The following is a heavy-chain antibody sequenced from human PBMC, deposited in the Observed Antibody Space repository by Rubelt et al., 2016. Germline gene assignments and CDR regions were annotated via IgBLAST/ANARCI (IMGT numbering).Heavy chain of an antibody. V-gene: IGHV4-59*04. CDR3: ALTTIIPGMDV. D-gene: IGHD2-21*02. CDR2: IYHSGST. CDR1: GGSISSYY. Sequence: QVQLQESGPGLVKPSETLSLTCPVSGGSISSYYWSWIRQPPGKGLEWIGSIYHSGSTYYNPSLKSRVTISVDTSKNQFPLKPGSVTAADTAVSYCALTTIIPGMDVWGQGTTVTVSS. J-gene: IGHJ6*02.